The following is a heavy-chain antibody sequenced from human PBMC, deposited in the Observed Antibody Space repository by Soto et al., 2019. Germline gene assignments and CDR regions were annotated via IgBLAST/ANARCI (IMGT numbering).Heavy chain of an antibody. CDR3: AKACKYSNTWYDY. CDR2: ISGDGTST. D-gene: IGHD6-13*01. V-gene: IGHV3-23*01. J-gene: IGHJ4*02. CDR1: GFTFSSHA. Sequence: GGSLRLSCVASGFTFSSHAMSWVRQVPGKGLEWVSAISGDGTSTFYADSVKGRFTISRDNSKNTLYMQMNSLRAEDTAIYYCAKACKYSNTWYDYWGQGTLVTVSS.